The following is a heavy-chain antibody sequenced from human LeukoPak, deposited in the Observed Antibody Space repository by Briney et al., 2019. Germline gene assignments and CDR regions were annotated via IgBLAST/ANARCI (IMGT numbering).Heavy chain of an antibody. J-gene: IGHJ4*02. D-gene: IGHD3-3*01. V-gene: IGHV3-23*01. CDR2: ISGSGGST. Sequence: GGSLRLSCAGSGFTFNDHAMSWVRQAPGKGLEWVSSISGSGGSTYYADYVKGRSTISRGNSKKVVYFEMNSLRGEDTAVYFCARGGQNFDFWRFDYWGQGTLAVVSS. CDR1: GFTFNDHA. CDR3: ARGGQNFDFWRFDY.